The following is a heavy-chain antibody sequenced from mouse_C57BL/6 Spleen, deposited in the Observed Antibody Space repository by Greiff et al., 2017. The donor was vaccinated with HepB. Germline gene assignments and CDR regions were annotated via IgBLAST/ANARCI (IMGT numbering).Heavy chain of an antibody. V-gene: IGHV1-63*01. D-gene: IGHD2-5*01. CDR1: GYTFTNYW. J-gene: IGHJ2*01. CDR2: IYPGGGYT. Sequence: QVQLKESGAELVRPGTSVKMSCKASGYTFTNYWIGWAKQRPGHGLEWIGDIYPGGGYTNYNEKFKGKATLTADKSSSTAYMQFSSLTSEDSAIYYCARYRSNQPFDYWGQGTTLTVSS. CDR3: ARYRSNQPFDY.